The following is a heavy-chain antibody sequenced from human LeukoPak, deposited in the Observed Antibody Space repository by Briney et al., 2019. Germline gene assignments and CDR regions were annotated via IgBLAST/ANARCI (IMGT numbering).Heavy chain of an antibody. CDR1: GGSISSSSYY. V-gene: IGHV4-39*07. CDR3: ARVESCGGDCYWYFDL. CDR2: INHSGST. J-gene: IGHJ2*01. D-gene: IGHD2-21*02. Sequence: SETLSLTCTVSGGSISSSSYYWSWIRQPPGKGLEWIGEINHSGSTNYNPSLKSRVTISVDTSKNQFSLKLSSVTAADTAVYYCARVESCGGDCYWYFDLWGRGTLVTVSS.